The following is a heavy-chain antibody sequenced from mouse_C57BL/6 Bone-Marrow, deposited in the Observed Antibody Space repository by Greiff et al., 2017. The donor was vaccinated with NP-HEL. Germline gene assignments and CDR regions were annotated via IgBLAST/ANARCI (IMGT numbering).Heavy chain of an antibody. J-gene: IGHJ2*01. CDR2: IDPSDSET. CDR1: GYTSTSYW. CDR3: ARQGWLLPFDY. D-gene: IGHD2-3*01. Sequence: QVQLQQPGAELVRPGSSVKLSCKASGYTSTSYWMHWVKQRPIQGLEWIGNIDPSDSETHYNQKFKDKATLTVDKSSSTAYMQFSSLTSEDSAVYYCARQGWLLPFDYWGQGTTLTVSS. V-gene: IGHV1-52*01.